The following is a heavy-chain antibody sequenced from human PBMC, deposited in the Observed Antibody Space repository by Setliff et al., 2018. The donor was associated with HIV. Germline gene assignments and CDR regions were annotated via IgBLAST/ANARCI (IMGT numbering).Heavy chain of an antibody. D-gene: IGHD1-1*01. J-gene: IGHJ4*02. Sequence: ASVKVSCKASADTFTNCLMNWVRQAPGQGLEWMGWINTHTGNPTYAQGFTGRFVFSLDTSVSTAYLQISSLKAEDTAVYYCARGELDLDYWGQGTLVTVSS. CDR2: INTHTGNP. CDR3: ARGELDLDY. CDR1: ADTFTNCL. V-gene: IGHV7-4-1*02.